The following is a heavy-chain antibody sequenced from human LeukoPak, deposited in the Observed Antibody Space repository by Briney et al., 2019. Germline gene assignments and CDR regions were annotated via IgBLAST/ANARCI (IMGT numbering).Heavy chain of an antibody. CDR3: ARDLGVARYYMDV. Sequence: PSQTLSLTCTVSGGSISSGGYYWSWIRQPPGKGLEWIGYIYHSGSTYYNPSLKSRVTISVDRSKNQFSLKLSSVTAADTAVYYCARDLGVARYYMDVWGKGTTVTVSS. V-gene: IGHV4-30-2*01. J-gene: IGHJ6*03. D-gene: IGHD3-16*01. CDR1: GGSISSGGYY. CDR2: IYHSGST.